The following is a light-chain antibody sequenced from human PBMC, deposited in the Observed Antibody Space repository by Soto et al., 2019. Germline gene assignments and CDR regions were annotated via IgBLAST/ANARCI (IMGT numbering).Light chain of an antibody. CDR1: SSDVGGYNY. CDR2: EVS. CDR3: SSYAGSDNFV. J-gene: IGLJ1*01. Sequence: QSVLTQPPSASGSPGQSVTISCTGTSSDVGGYNYVSWYQQHPGKAPKLMIYEVSQRPSGVPGRSSASKSGNTASLTVSGLQADDEADYYCSSYAGSDNFVFGTGTKVTVL. V-gene: IGLV2-8*01.